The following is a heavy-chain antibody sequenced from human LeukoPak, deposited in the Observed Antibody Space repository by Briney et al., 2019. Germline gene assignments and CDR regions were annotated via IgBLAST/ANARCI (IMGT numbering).Heavy chain of an antibody. J-gene: IGHJ1*01. V-gene: IGHV1-8*02. CDR2: MRPNSGET. CDR1: GYTFTNFE. Sequence: ASVNVSCKSSGYTFTNFEINWVRQVAGQGLEWMGWMRPNSGETVNVQKFQGRVTMTRDISTSTVYMELTGLRSDDTAVYFCARGYCSGGGCYTAEYLPHWGQGTLVTVSS. D-gene: IGHD2-15*01. CDR3: ARGYCSGGGCYTAEYLPH.